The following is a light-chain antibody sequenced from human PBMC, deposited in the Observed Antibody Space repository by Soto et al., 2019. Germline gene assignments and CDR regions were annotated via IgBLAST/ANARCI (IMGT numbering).Light chain of an antibody. CDR3: TSYTSSTTWV. Sequence: QSVLTQPASVSVSPGQSITVSCTGTSSDIGASNYVSWYQQHPGKAPKLIISEVSNRPSGVSNRFSGSKSGSTASLTISGLQAEDEADYYCTSYTSSTTWVFGGGTKLTVL. CDR1: SSDIGASNY. J-gene: IGLJ3*02. CDR2: EVS. V-gene: IGLV2-14*01.